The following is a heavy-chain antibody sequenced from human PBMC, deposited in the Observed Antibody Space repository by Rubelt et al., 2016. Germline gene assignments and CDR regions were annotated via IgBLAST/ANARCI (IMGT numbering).Heavy chain of an antibody. CDR2: INHRGST. CDR3: ARVTRGSADGGFDF. D-gene: IGHD3-16*01. CDR1: GGSFSDYY. J-gene: IGHJ4*02. Sequence: QVQLQQWGAGLLKPSETLSLTGAVYGGSFSDYYWSWIRQPPGKGLEWIGEINHRGSTKYNPSLKSRVTVSVDTSKNQFSLRLSSLSAAETGVYYCARVTRGSADGGFDFWGQGILVTVSS. V-gene: IGHV4-34*01.